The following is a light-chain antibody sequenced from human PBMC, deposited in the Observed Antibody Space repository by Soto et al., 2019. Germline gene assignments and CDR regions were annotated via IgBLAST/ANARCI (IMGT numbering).Light chain of an antibody. CDR1: QSVSNNY. V-gene: IGKV3-20*01. Sequence: EVVLTQSPGTLSLSPGERATLSCRASQSVSNNYFAWYQQKPGQAPRLLIFGSSDRATGIPDRFSGSGSGTDFTLTISRLEPEDVAVYYCQQYGSSPPYTLGQGTKLELK. CDR2: GSS. J-gene: IGKJ2*01. CDR3: QQYGSSPPYT.